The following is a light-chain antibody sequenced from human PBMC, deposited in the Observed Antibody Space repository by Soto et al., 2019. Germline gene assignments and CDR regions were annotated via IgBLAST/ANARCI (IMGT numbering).Light chain of an antibody. V-gene: IGLV2-23*03. Sequence: QSALTQPASVSGSPGQSITISCTGTSSDVGSYNLVSWYQQHPGKAPKLMIYEGSKRPSWVSNRFSGSKSGNTASLTISGLQAEDEADYYGCSYAGSSTFGFGGGTKLTVL. J-gene: IGLJ3*02. CDR3: CSYAGSSTFG. CDR2: EGS. CDR1: SSDVGSYNL.